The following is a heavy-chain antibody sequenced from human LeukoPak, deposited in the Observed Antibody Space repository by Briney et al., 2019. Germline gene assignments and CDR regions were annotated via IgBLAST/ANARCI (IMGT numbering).Heavy chain of an antibody. V-gene: IGHV4-61*01. CDR3: ARSYYDSSGYLFDY. CDR2: IYYSGST. D-gene: IGHD3-22*01. CDR1: GGSVSSGSYY. Sequence: SETLSLTCTVSGGSVSSGSYYWSWIRQPSGKGLEWIGYIYYSGSTNYNPSLKSRVIISVDTSKNQFSLKLSSVTAADTAVYYCARSYYDSSGYLFDYWGQGTLVTVSS. J-gene: IGHJ4*02.